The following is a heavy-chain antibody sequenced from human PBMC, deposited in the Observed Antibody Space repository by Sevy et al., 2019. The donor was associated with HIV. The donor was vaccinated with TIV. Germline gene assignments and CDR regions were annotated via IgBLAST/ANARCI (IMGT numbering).Heavy chain of an antibody. V-gene: IGHV3-21*01. CDR1: GFTFSSYN. Sequence: GGSLRLSCAASGFTFSSYNMNWVRQAPGKGLEWVSSISSSSSYIYYADSVKGRFTISRDNAKNSLYLQMNSLRAEDTTVYYCGRRSCSSSSYSFDYWGQGTLVTVSS. CDR2: ISSSSSYI. CDR3: GRRSCSSSSYSFDY. J-gene: IGHJ4*02. D-gene: IGHD2-2*01.